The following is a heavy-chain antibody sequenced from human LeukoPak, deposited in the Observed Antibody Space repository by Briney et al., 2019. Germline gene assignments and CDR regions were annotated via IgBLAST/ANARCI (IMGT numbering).Heavy chain of an antibody. CDR1: GYTLTELS. V-gene: IGHV1-24*01. J-gene: IGHJ4*02. D-gene: IGHD6-19*01. CDR3: ATYFLAVAGTGTLRLGYFDY. CDR2: FDPEDGEA. Sequence: ASVKVPCKVSGYTLTELSMHWVRQAPGKGLEWMGGFDPEDGEAIYAQKFQGRVTMTEDTSTDTAYMELSSLRSEDTAVYYCATYFLAVAGTGTLRLGYFDYWGQGTLVTVSS.